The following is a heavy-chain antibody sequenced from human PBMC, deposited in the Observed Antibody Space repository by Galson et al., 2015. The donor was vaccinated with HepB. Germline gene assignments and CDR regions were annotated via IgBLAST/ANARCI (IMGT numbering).Heavy chain of an antibody. J-gene: IGHJ4*02. CDR3: VKRAWLEY. CDR1: GFTFSSLP. Sequence: SLRLSCAASGFTFSSLPMSWVCQAPGKGLEWVALISDSGVSTNYADSVKGRFTISRDNSKNTLYLQMNSLRAEDTAIYYCVKRAWLEYWGQGTLVTVSS. V-gene: IGHV3-23*01. CDR2: ISDSGVST. D-gene: IGHD5-12*01.